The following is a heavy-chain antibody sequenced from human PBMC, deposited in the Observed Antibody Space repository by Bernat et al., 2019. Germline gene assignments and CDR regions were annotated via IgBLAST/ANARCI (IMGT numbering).Heavy chain of an antibody. J-gene: IGHJ5*01. CDR1: GYTFINYG. V-gene: IGHV1-18*01. CDR3: AAAPSKVPAANIWFDP. Sequence: QVQLLQSGTDVKKPGASLRVSCKASGYTFINYGITWVRQAPGQGLEWMGWSNPYNGNTNYAQTVQGRVTRTTATTTSTAYMTMTSVRSGDTAVYYCAAAPSKVPAANIWFDPWGQGTLVTVSS. D-gene: IGHD2-2*01. CDR2: SNPYNGNT.